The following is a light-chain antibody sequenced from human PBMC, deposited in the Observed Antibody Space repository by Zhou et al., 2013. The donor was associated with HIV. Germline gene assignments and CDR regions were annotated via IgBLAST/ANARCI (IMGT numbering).Light chain of an antibody. CDR1: QSISSW. CDR3: QQYNSYSSIT. Sequence: DIQMTQSPSTLSASVGDRVTITCRASQSISSWLAWYQQKPGKAPKLLIYKASSLESGVPSRFSGSGSGTEFTLTISSLQPDDFGNYYCQQYNSYSSITFGQGTRLEIK. J-gene: IGKJ5*01. V-gene: IGKV1-5*03. CDR2: KAS.